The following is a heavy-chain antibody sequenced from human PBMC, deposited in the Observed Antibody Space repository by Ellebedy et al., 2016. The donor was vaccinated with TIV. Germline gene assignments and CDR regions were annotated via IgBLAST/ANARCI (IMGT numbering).Heavy chain of an antibody. V-gene: IGHV3-7*01. J-gene: IGHJ6*02. Sequence: GESLKISXAPSGFTFSSYWISWVRQAPGKGLEWVANIKQDGSEKYYVDSVKGRFTISRDNAKNSLYLQMNSLRAEDTAVYYCARERMVRGVTYSAYHGMDVWGQGTTVTVSS. CDR1: GFTFSSYW. CDR3: ARERMVRGVTYSAYHGMDV. D-gene: IGHD3-10*01. CDR2: IKQDGSEK.